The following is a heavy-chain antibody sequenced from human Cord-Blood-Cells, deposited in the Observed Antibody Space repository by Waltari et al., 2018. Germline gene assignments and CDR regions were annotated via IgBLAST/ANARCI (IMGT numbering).Heavy chain of an antibody. CDR2: IYHSGST. J-gene: IGHJ3*02. D-gene: IGHD1-26*01. CDR1: GSSIRSGYY. V-gene: IGHV4-38-2*02. CDR3: ARGTEVGAISGDAFDI. Sequence: QVQLQESGPGLVKPSETLSLTCTVSGSSIRSGYYWGWIRQPPGKGLEWIGSIYHSGSTYYNPSLKSRVTISVDTSKNQFSLKLSSVTAADTAVYYCARGTEVGAISGDAFDIWGQGTMVTVSS.